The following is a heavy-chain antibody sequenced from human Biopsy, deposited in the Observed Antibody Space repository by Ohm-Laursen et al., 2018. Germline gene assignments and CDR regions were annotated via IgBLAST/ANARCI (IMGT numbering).Heavy chain of an antibody. CDR2: ISETSSHI. J-gene: IGHJ6*02. CDR3: ARDSSRRAREGGMDV. Sequence: SLRLSCTASGFSVSSYDMNWVRHAPGKGLEWISYISETSSHIYDADSVRGRFTVARDIAKNSLYLQLNSLRVEDTAVYYCARDSSRRAREGGMDVWGQGTTVTVSS. D-gene: IGHD6-6*01. CDR1: GFSVSSYD. V-gene: IGHV3-21*01.